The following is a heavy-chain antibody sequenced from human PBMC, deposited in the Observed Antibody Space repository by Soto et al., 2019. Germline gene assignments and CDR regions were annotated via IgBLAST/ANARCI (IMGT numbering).Heavy chain of an antibody. J-gene: IGHJ6*02. Sequence: SYSLSLTCTVSGGSIRSGDYYWCWIRQPPGKGLEWIGYIYYSGSTYYNPSLKSRVTISVDTSKNQFSLKLSSVTAADTAVYYCARDSYGSGSYTPDYYYYGMDVWGQGTTVTVSS. CDR3: ARDSYGSGSYTPDYYYYGMDV. CDR1: GGSIRSGDYY. D-gene: IGHD3-10*01. V-gene: IGHV4-30-4*02. CDR2: IYYSGST.